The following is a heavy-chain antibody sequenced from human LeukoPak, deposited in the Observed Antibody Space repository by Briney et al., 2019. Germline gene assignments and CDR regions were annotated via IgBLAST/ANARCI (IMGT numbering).Heavy chain of an antibody. CDR1: GGTFSSYT. CDR3: ARRGYSGYDQFDY. D-gene: IGHD5-12*01. J-gene: IGHJ4*02. V-gene: IGHV1-69*02. Sequence: GASVKVSCKASGGTFSSYTISWVRQAPGQGLEWIGRIIPILGIANYAQKFQGRVTITADKSTSTAYMELSSLRSEDTAVYYCARRGYSGYDQFDYWGQGTLVTVSS. CDR2: IIPILGIA.